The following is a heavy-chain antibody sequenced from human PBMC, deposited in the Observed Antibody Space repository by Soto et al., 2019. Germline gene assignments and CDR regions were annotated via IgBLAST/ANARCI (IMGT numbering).Heavy chain of an antibody. D-gene: IGHD3-16*02. CDR3: ARHEGEIYVWGSYRPNWFDP. V-gene: IGHV4-39*01. CDR1: GGSISSGGYY. J-gene: IGHJ5*02. Sequence: SETLSLTCTVSGGSISSGGYYWSWIRQHPGKGLERIGSIYYSGSTYYNPSLKSRVTISVDTSKNQFSLKLSSVTAADTAVYYCARHEGEIYVWGSYRPNWFDPWGQGTLVTVSS. CDR2: IYYSGST.